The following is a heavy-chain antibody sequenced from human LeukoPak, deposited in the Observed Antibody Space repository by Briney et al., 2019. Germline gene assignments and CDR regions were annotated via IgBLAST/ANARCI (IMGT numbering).Heavy chain of an antibody. Sequence: PGGSLRLSCAASRFPFSTSSMNWVRQAPGKGLEWVSYISSSGSTIFYADSVRGRFTISRDNAKNSLYLQMNSLRAEDTAVYYCAKDGLDYGEGYGMDVWGQGTTVTVSS. CDR1: RFPFSTSS. V-gene: IGHV3-48*04. CDR3: AKDGLDYGEGYGMDV. J-gene: IGHJ6*02. D-gene: IGHD4-17*01. CDR2: ISSSGSTI.